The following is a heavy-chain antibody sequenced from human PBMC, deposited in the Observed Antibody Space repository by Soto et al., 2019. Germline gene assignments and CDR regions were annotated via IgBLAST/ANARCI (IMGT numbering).Heavy chain of an antibody. D-gene: IGHD3-10*01. Sequence: SVKVCRKASGYSFTGHYMHWVRQAPVQGLACMGWINPNSGGTNYAQKFQGSVTMTRDTSISTAYMELSRLRSDDTAVHYCARDRLQGSGSYSTPACSGVGGMDVWGQGTTGTV. V-gene: IGHV1-2*02. CDR1: GYSFTGHY. CDR3: ARDRLQGSGSYSTPACSGVGGMDV. J-gene: IGHJ6*02. CDR2: INPNSGGT.